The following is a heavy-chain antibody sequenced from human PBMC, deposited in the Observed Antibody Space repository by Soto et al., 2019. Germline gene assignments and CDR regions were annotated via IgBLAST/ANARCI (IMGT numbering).Heavy chain of an antibody. CDR1: GYSFTTYW. CDR3: ARLPAQISLARGAQQYYYFYGMDV. J-gene: IGHJ6*02. D-gene: IGHD3-10*01. CDR2: IYPDDSDT. Sequence: GESLKISCKGSGYSFTTYWIGWVRQMPGKGLEWMGIIYPDDSDTRYSPSFQGQVTVSADKSISTAYLQWSSLKASDTAMYYCARLPAQISLARGAQQYYYFYGMDVWGPGTTVTVSS. V-gene: IGHV5-51*01.